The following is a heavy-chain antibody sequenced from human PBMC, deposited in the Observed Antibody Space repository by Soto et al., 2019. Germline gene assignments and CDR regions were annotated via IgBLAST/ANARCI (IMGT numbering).Heavy chain of an antibody. V-gene: IGHV4-61*01. CDR1: GGSVSSDSHY. D-gene: IGHD3-22*01. Sequence: QVQLQESGPGLVKPSETLSLTCSVSGGSVSSDSHYWSWIRQPPGKGLEWIGYIYRSGTTKYNPSLKSPVTILVDTSKNQFSLKLSLGTAADTAMYYCARVSFYYDSSGYAVAWFDPWGQGTRVTVSS. J-gene: IGHJ5*02. CDR2: IYRSGTT. CDR3: ARVSFYYDSSGYAVAWFDP.